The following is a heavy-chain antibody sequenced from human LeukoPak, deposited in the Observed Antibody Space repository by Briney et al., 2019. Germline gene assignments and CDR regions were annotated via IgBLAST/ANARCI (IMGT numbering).Heavy chain of an antibody. V-gene: IGHV1-69*05. Sequence: SVKVSCKASGGTFSSHAISWVRQAPGQGLEWMGGIIPIFGTANYAQKFQGRVTMTRDTSASTVYMELSSLRSEDTAVYYCAREGFHGRELFPTFDYWGQGTLVTVSS. CDR3: AREGFHGRELFPTFDY. J-gene: IGHJ4*02. D-gene: IGHD3-10*01. CDR2: IIPIFGTA. CDR1: GGTFSSHA.